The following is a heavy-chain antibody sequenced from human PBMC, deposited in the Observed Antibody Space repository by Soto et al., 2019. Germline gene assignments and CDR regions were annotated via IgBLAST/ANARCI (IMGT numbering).Heavy chain of an antibody. CDR2: ISYDGSNK. V-gene: IGHV3-30-3*01. D-gene: IGHD2-8*01. Sequence: PXESLSLSCAASGFTFSSYAMHWVRQAPGKGLEWVAVISYDGSNKYYADSVKGRFTISRDNSKNTLYLQMNSLRAEDTAVYYCARGMGSLSFYYYYGMDVWGQGTTVTASS. J-gene: IGHJ6*02. CDR3: ARGMGSLSFYYYYGMDV. CDR1: GFTFSSYA.